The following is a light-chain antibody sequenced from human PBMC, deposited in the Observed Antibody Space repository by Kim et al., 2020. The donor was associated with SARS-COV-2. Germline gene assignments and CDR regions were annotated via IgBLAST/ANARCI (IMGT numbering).Light chain of an antibody. Sequence: DIQMTQSPSSLSVSVGDRVTITCLASQYINNYVNWYQQKPGKAPRLLIYDTSNLEIGVPPRFSGTGSGTHFTFTISNLQPEDFASYYCQQQGTFGGGTKLEI. V-gene: IGKV1-33*01. CDR3: QQQGT. CDR2: DTS. J-gene: IGKJ4*01. CDR1: QYINNY.